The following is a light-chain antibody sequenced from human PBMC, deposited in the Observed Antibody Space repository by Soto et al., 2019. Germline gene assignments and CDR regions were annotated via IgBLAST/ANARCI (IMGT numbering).Light chain of an antibody. CDR3: QQSYSTPGT. Sequence: DIQMTQSPSSLSASVGDRVTITCRASQSISSYLNWYQQKPGKAPKLLIYAASSLQSGVPSRFSGSGSWTDFTLTISSLQPEDFATYYCQQSYSTPGTFGQGTKPEIK. CDR1: QSISSY. CDR2: AAS. V-gene: IGKV1-39*01. J-gene: IGKJ2*02.